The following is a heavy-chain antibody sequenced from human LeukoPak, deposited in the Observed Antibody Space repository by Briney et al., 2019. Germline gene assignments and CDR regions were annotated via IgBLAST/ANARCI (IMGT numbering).Heavy chain of an antibody. CDR1: GFTFSTYA. CDR2: ISGSGDST. D-gene: IGHD2-15*01. J-gene: IGHJ4*02. CDR3: AKDRYCSGDTCSGSLDY. Sequence: GGSLRLSCAASGFTFSTYAVNWVRQAPGKGLEWVSTISGSGDSTYYADSVKGRFTISRDNSKDTLYLQMNSLRAEDTAIYYCAKDRYCSGDTCSGSLDYWGQGTLVTVSS. V-gene: IGHV3-23*01.